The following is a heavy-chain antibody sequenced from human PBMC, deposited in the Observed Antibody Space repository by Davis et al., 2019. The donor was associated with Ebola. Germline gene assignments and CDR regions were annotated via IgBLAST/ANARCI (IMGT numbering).Heavy chain of an antibody. V-gene: IGHV1-18*01. CDR3: ADSLGQCTDGGCSH. D-gene: IGHD2-8*02. CDR1: GYTLSIYG. Sequence: AASAKVSCKASGYTLSIYGVSWVRQAPGQGLEWMGWVSAFNDKTNYAQKFQGRVTMTTDTFTSTVYMELTSLRSDDTAVYYCADSLGQCTDGGCSHWGQGTLVTVSS. CDR2: VSAFNDKT. J-gene: IGHJ4*02.